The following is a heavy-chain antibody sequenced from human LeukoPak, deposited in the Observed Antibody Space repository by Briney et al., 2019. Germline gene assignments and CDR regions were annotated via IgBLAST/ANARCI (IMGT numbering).Heavy chain of an antibody. Sequence: GGSLRLSCSASGFTFSTHSMYWVGQAPWKGRDYVAGINNNGSSTYYPDSPKGRFTISSDNCKSTLLLQLGSLNAQDTARYYRVKGALGDWSVEAWGQGTLVTV. CDR2: INNNGSST. D-gene: IGHD2-21*02. V-gene: IGHV3-64D*06. J-gene: IGHJ5*02. CDR3: VKGALGDWSVEA. CDR1: GFTFSTHS.